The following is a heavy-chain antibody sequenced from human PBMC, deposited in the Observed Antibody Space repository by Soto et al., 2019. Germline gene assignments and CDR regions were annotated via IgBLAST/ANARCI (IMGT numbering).Heavy chain of an antibody. V-gene: IGHV3-30*18. D-gene: IGHD3-10*01. CDR1: GLTFSTYG. J-gene: IGHJ6*02. CDR3: AKDEVRTPSLYAMDV. CDR2: IPYDGSNK. Sequence: LXLSCAGSGLTFSTYGIHWVLQAPGKGLEWVALIPYDGSNKNYVDSVKGRFTISRDNSKNTLYLQMNSLRVEDTAVYFCAKDEVRTPSLYAMDVWGQGTTVTVSS.